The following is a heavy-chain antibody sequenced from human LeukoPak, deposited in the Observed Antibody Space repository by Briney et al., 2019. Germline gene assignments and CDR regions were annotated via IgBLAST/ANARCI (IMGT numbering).Heavy chain of an antibody. J-gene: IGHJ6*04. CDR3: ATHYPPLLWFGESMDV. Sequence: GGSLRLSCAASGFTFSSYSMNWVRQAPGKGLEWVSSISSSSSYIYYADSVKGRFTISRDNAKNSLYLQMNSLRAEDTAVYYCATHYPPLLWFGESMDVWGKGTTVTVSS. CDR2: ISSSSSYI. D-gene: IGHD3-10*01. V-gene: IGHV3-21*01. CDR1: GFTFSSYS.